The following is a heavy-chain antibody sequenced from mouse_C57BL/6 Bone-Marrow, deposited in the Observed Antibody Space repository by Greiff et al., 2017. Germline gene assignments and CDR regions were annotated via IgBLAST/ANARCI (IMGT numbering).Heavy chain of an antibody. CDR2: INYDGSST. J-gene: IGHJ2*01. CDR3: ARVRLLRLDY. D-gene: IGHD2-3*01. CDR1: GFTFSDYY. Sequence: EVQVVESEGGLVQPGSSMKLSCTASGFTFSDYYMAWVRQVPEKGLEWVANINYDGSSTYYLDSLKSRFIISRDNAKNILYLQMSSLKSEDTATYYCARVRLLRLDYWGQGTTLTVSS. V-gene: IGHV5-16*01.